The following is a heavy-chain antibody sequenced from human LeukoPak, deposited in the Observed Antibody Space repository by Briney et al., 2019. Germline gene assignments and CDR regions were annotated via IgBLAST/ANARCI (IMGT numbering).Heavy chain of an antibody. D-gene: IGHD4-17*01. CDR2: ISGSAGNT. J-gene: IGHJ3*02. V-gene: IGHV3-23*01. CDR1: GFTVSSNY. CDR3: AKGMTTVTIDAFDI. Sequence: PGGSLRLSCAASGFTVSSNYMSWVRQAPGKGLEWVAAISGSAGNTYYADSVKGRFTISRDTSKNTLYLQMNSLRAEDTAVYYCAKGMTTVTIDAFDIWGQGTMVTVSS.